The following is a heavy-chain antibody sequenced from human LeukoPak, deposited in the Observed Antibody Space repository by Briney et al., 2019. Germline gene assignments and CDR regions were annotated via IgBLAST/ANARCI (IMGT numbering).Heavy chain of an antibody. CDR2: IYSGGST. CDR3: AKAGSYYSEYFQH. V-gene: IGHV3-66*01. Sequence: GGSLRLSCAASGFTVSSNYMSWVRQAPGKGLEWVSVIYSGGSTYYADSVKGRFTISRDNSKNTLYLQMNSLRAEDTAVYYCAKAGSYYSEYFQHWGQGTLVTVSS. J-gene: IGHJ1*01. CDR1: GFTVSSNY. D-gene: IGHD2-15*01.